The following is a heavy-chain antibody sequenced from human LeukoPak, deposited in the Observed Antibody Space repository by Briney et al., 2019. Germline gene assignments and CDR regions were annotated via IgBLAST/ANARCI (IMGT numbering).Heavy chain of an antibody. Sequence: ASVKVSCKVSGYTLTELSMHWVRQAPGKGLEWMGGFDPEDGETIYAQKFQGRVTMTEDTSTDTAYMELGSLRSEDTAVYYCARGSGSYYAFDIWGQGTMVTVSS. CDR1: GYTLTELS. V-gene: IGHV1-24*01. D-gene: IGHD1-26*01. CDR3: ARGSGSYYAFDI. J-gene: IGHJ3*02. CDR2: FDPEDGET.